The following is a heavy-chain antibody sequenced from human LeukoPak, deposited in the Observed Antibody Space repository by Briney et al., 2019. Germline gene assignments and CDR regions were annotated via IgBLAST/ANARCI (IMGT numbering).Heavy chain of an antibody. D-gene: IGHD6-19*01. V-gene: IGHV4-34*01. CDR2: INHSGST. J-gene: IGHJ4*02. CDR3: ARYDVGWYYFDY. Sequence: SETLSLTCAVYGGSFSGYYWSWIRQPPGKGLEWIGEINHSGSTNYNPSLKSRVTISVDTSKNQFSLKLSSVTAADTAVYYCARYDVGWYYFDYWGQGTLVTVSS. CDR1: GGSFSGYY.